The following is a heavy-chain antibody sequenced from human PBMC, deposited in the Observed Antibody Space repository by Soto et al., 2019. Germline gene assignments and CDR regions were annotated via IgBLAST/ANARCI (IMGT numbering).Heavy chain of an antibody. CDR3: ARSNCSNGICLPSYYFDF. D-gene: IGHD2-8*01. V-gene: IGHV1-2*02. CDR2: INSYSGGT. CDR1: GDTFTGQY. J-gene: IGHJ4*02. Sequence: ASVKVSCKASGDTFTGQYIHWVRQAPGQGLEWMGWINSYSGGTKYAQNFQGRLSMTRDTSITTAYMDLSGLRSDDTALYFCARSNCSNGICLPSYYFDFWGQGTLVTVYS.